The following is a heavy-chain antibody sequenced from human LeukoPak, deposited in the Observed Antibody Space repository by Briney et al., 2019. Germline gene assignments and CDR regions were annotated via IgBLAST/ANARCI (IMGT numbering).Heavy chain of an antibody. D-gene: IGHD6-13*01. CDR1: GGSISSSSYY. J-gene: IGHJ3*02. Sequence: PSETLSLTCTVSGGSISSSSYYWGWIRQPPGKGLEWIGSIYYSGSTYYNPSLKSRVTISVDTSKNQFSLKLSSVTAADTAVYYCARDLGIAAAPDAFDIWGQGTMVTVSS. CDR3: ARDLGIAAAPDAFDI. CDR2: IYYSGST. V-gene: IGHV4-39*07.